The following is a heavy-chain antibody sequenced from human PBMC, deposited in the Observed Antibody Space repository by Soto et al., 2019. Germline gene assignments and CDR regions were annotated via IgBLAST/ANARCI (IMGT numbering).Heavy chain of an antibody. Sequence: PGGSLRLSCTASGFIFSDYSINWVRQAPWKGLEWLSSITKSSIGIFQADSVKGRFTISRDNAKNSLYLQMDSLRAEDTAVYYCARDGATYSGYWYNTYGMDVWGQGTTVTVCS. J-gene: IGHJ6*02. CDR3: ARDGATYSGYWYNTYGMDV. CDR2: ITKSSIGI. D-gene: IGHD5-12*01. CDR1: GFIFSDYS. V-gene: IGHV3-21*06.